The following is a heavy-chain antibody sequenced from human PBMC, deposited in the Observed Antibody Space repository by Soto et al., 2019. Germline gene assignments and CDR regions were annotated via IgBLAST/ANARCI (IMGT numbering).Heavy chain of an antibody. CDR1: GFIFKNYA. CDR2: ITRDGYIK. CDR3: TKSSGGSSSVGMDY. Sequence: ESGGGVVQPGRSLRLSCAVSGFIFKNYALNWVRQAPGKGLEWVASITRDGYIKYYADSVKGRFTISRDNSKNTLSLQMTALRVEDSSLYYCTKSSGGSSSVGMDYWGPGTLVTVSS. V-gene: IGHV3-30*04. D-gene: IGHD6-6*01. J-gene: IGHJ4*02.